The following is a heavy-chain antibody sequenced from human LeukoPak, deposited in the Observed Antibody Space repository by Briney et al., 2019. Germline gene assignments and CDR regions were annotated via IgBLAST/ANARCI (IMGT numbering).Heavy chain of an antibody. D-gene: IGHD3-22*01. V-gene: IGHV3-30*04. Sequence: PGGSLRLSCAASGFTFSTYAMHWVRQAPGKGLEWVTAISYDGSDNYDSDSVKGRFSISRDNSKNTLYLQMNSLRAEDTAVYYCARGGFHDRGGFFDHWGQGPLVAVSS. CDR2: ISYDGSDN. J-gene: IGHJ5*02. CDR1: GFTFSTYA. CDR3: ARGGFHDRGGFFDH.